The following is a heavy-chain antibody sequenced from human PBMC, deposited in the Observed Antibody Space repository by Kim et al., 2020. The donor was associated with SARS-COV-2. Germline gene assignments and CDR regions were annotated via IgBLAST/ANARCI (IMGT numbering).Heavy chain of an antibody. CDR1: GGSISSGGYY. J-gene: IGHJ6*02. CDR3: ARVDLASRWFGELLSLASGMEV. Sequence: SETLSLTCTVSGGSISSGGYYWSWILQHPGKGLEWIGYIYYSGSTYYNPSLTSRVTISVDTSKNQFSLKLRSVTAGDTAVYYCARVDLASRWFGELLSLASGMEVRGQGTTVTVSS. D-gene: IGHD3-10*01. CDR2: IYYSGST. V-gene: IGHV4-31*03.